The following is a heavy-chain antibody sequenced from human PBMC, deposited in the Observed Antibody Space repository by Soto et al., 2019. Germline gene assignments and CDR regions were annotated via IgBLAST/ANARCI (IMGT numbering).Heavy chain of an antibody. CDR1: GFTFSSYG. D-gene: IGHD3-3*01. J-gene: IGHJ2*01. V-gene: IGHV3-30*03. CDR3: AVLGFWSGYPSSGWYFDL. CDR2: ISNDGSNK. Sequence: QVQLVESGGGVVQPGRSLRLSCAASGFTFSSYGMHWVRQAPGKGLEWVAVISNDGSNKYYADSVKGRFTISRDNSKNTLYLQMNSLRAEDTAVYYCAVLGFWSGYPSSGWYFDLWGRGTLVTVSS.